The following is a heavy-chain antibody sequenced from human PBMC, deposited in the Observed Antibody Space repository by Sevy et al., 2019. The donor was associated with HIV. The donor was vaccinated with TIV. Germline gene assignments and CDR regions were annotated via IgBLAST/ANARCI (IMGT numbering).Heavy chain of an antibody. CDR2: IRHDGSTK. V-gene: IGHV3-30*02. Sequence: GGSLRLSCAASGFSFNSYGMHWVRHAPGKGLEWVAFIRHDGSTKYYVDSAKGRFTISRDNSKNTLYLQMNSLRAEDTAVYYCAKGLGMVQGALLSDDIWGQGTMVTVSS. CDR3: AKGLGMVQGALLSDDI. CDR1: GFSFNSYG. D-gene: IGHD3-10*01. J-gene: IGHJ3*02.